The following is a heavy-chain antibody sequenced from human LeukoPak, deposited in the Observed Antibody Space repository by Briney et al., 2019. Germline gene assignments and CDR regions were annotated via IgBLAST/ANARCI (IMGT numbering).Heavy chain of an antibody. V-gene: IGHV4-34*01. D-gene: IGHD3-3*01. CDR3: ARYSTYYDFWSGYYRDYYYMDV. CDR2: INHSGST. CDR1: GGSFSGYY. J-gene: IGHJ6*03. Sequence: SETLSLTCAVYGGSFSGYYWSWIRQPPGKGLEWIGEINHSGSTNYNPSLKSRVTISVDTSKNQFSLKLSSVTAADTAVYYCARYSTYYDFWSGYYRDYYYMDVWGKGTTVTVSS.